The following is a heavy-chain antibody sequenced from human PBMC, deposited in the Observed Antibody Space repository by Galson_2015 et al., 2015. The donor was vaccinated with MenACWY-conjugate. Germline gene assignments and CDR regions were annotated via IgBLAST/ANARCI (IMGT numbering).Heavy chain of an antibody. CDR2: IYSGGST. CDR3: ASGLSPDYPFWCDY. CDR1: GFTVSSNY. V-gene: IGHV3-66*01. J-gene: IGHJ4*02. Sequence: SLRLSCAASGFTVSSNYMSWVRQAPGKGLEWVSVIYSGGSTYYADSVKGRFTISRDNSKNTLYLQMNSLRAEDTAVYYCASGLSPDYPFWCDYWGQGTLVTVSS. D-gene: IGHD3-3*01.